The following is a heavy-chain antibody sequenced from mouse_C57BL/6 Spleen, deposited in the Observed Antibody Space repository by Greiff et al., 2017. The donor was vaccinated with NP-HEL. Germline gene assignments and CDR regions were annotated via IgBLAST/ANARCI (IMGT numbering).Heavy chain of an antibody. CDR1: GYTFTSYW. J-gene: IGHJ3*01. Sequence: VQLQQPGAELVKPGASVKLSCKASGYTFTSYWMHWVKQRPGRGLEWIGRIDPNSGGTKYNEKFKSKATLTVDKPSSTAYMQLSSLTAEDSAVYYCARGKDDGDYEFAYWGQGTLVTVSA. CDR2: IDPNSGGT. V-gene: IGHV1-72*01. CDR3: ARGKDDGDYEFAY. D-gene: IGHD2-3*01.